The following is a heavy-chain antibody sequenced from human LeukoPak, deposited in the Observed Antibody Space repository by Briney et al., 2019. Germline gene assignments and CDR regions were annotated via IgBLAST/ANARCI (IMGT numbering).Heavy chain of an antibody. CDR3: AKEGIAAGSNAEYFQH. V-gene: IGHV3-23*01. Sequence: GGSLRLSCAASGFTFSSYAMSWVRQAPGKGLEWVSVISGSGGNTYYADSVKGRFTISRDNSKNTLYLQMNSLRAEDTAVYYCAKEGIAAGSNAEYFQHWGQGTLVTVSS. CDR2: ISGSGGNT. CDR1: GFTFSSYA. J-gene: IGHJ1*01. D-gene: IGHD6-13*01.